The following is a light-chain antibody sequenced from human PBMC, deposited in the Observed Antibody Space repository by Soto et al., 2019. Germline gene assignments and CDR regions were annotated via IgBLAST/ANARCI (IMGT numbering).Light chain of an antibody. Sequence: EIVLTQSPATLSLSPGERATLSFRASQSVSSYLAWYQQKPGQAPRLLIYGAFTRATGIPTRFSGTGSGTEFTLTISSLQSEDFALYYCQQYNDWPLTFGQGTKVDIK. CDR1: QSVSSY. V-gene: IGKV3-15*01. J-gene: IGKJ1*01. CDR3: QQYNDWPLT. CDR2: GAF.